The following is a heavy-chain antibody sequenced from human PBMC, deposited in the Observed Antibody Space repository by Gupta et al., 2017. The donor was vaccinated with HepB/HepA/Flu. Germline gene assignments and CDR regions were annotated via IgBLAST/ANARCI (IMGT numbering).Heavy chain of an antibody. Sequence: QVQLQQWGAGLLKPSETLSLTCAVYGGSFSGYYWSWIRQPPGKGLEWIGEINHSGSTNYNPSLKSRVTISVDTSKNQFSLKLSSVTAADTAVYYCAGERYFDWLLFGDWGQGTLVTGSS. D-gene: IGHD3-9*01. CDR3: AGERYFDWLLFGD. J-gene: IGHJ4*02. CDR1: GGSFSGYY. CDR2: INHSGST. V-gene: IGHV4-34*01.